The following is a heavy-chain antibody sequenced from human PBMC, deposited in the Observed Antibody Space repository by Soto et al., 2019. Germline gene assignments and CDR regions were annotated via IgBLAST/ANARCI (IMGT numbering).Heavy chain of an antibody. Sequence: SETLSLTCTVSGGSISSGDYYWSWIRQPPGKGLQWIGYIYYSGSTYYNPSLKSRVTISVDTSKNQFSLKLSSVTAADTAVYYCARVDTAMVYFDYWGQGTLVTVSS. D-gene: IGHD5-18*01. CDR2: IYYSGST. CDR3: ARVDTAMVYFDY. CDR1: GGSISSGDYY. J-gene: IGHJ4*02. V-gene: IGHV4-30-4*01.